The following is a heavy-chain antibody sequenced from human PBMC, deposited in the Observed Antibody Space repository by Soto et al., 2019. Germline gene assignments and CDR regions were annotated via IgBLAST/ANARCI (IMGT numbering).Heavy chain of an antibody. CDR3: ARDGGTAFARRYCSGASCSEVDAFDI. Sequence: GASVKVSCKASGYTFTGYYMHWVRQAPGQGLEWMGWINPNSGGTNYAQKFQGWVTMTRDTSISTAYMELSRLRSDDTAVYYCARDGGTAFARRYCSGASCSEVDAFDIWGEGKMFIV. CDR1: GYTFTGYY. D-gene: IGHD2-15*01. CDR2: INPNSGGT. V-gene: IGHV1-2*04. J-gene: IGHJ3*02.